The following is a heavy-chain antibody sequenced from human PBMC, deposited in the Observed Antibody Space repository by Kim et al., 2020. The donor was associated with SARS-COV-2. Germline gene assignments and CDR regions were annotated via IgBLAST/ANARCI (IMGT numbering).Heavy chain of an antibody. CDR1: GYTFTSYA. Sequence: ASVKVSCKASGYTFTSYAMNWVRQAPGQGLEWMGLINTNTGNPTYAQGFTGRFVFSLDTSVSTAYLQISSLKAEDTAVYYCARSEPSTIFGVVITQLKNWFDPWGQGTLVTVSS. D-gene: IGHD3-3*01. CDR3: ARSEPSTIFGVVITQLKNWFDP. J-gene: IGHJ5*02. CDR2: INTNTGNP. V-gene: IGHV7-4-1*02.